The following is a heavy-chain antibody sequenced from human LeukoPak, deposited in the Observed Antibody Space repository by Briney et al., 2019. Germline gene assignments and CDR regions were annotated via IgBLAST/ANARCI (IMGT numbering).Heavy chain of an antibody. CDR2: ISYDGSNK. V-gene: IGHV3-30*18. CDR1: GFTFSSYA. D-gene: IGHD3-10*01. CDR3: AKAGGLWFGELSGGVYFDY. J-gene: IGHJ4*02. Sequence: GGSLRLSCAASGFTFSSYAMHWVRQAPGKGLEWVAVISYDGSNKYYADSVKGRFTISRDNSKNTLYLQMNSLRAEDTAVYYCAKAGGLWFGELSGGVYFDYWGQGTLVTVSS.